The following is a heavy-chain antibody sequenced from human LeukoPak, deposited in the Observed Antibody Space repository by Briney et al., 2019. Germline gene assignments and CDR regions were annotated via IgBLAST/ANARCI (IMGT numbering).Heavy chain of an antibody. J-gene: IGHJ6*03. V-gene: IGHV4-39*02. D-gene: IGHD4-17*01. CDR1: GGSITNSY. Sequence: PSETLSLTCTVSGGSITNSYWGWIRQPPGKGLEWIGKIDSDGASHYSPVLKSRVAISLDTSKSHFSLRLTSVIAADTGIYYCVRIIDYGGYYFYYYMDVWGKGTTVTVSS. CDR3: VRIIDYGGYYFYYYMDV. CDR2: IDSDGAS.